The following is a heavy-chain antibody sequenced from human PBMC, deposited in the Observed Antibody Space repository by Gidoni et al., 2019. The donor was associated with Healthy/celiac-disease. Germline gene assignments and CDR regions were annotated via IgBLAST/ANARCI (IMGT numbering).Heavy chain of an antibody. CDR1: GGSISSGGYY. Sequence: QVQLQESGPGLVKPSQTLSLPCTVSGGSISSGGYYWRWIRQHPGKGLEWIGYIYYSGSTYYNPSLKSLVTISVDTSKNQFSLKLSSVTAADTAVYYCARGGIYCSGGSCYQYYFDYWGQGTLVTVSS. J-gene: IGHJ4*02. CDR2: IYYSGST. CDR3: ARGGIYCSGGSCYQYYFDY. D-gene: IGHD2-15*01. V-gene: IGHV4-31*01.